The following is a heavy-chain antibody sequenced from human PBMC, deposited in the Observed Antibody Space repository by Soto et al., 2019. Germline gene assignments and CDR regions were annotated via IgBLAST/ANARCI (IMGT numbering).Heavy chain of an antibody. Sequence: LSETLSLTCAVYGGSFSGYYWSCIRQPPGKGLEWIGEINHSGSTNYNPSLKSRVTISVDTSKNQFSLKLSSVTAADTAVYYCARSVAVPGAHMDYWGQGTKVTVSS. V-gene: IGHV4-34*01. CDR2: INHSGST. CDR3: ARSVAVPGAHMDY. J-gene: IGHJ4*02. CDR1: GGSFSGYY. D-gene: IGHD6-19*01.